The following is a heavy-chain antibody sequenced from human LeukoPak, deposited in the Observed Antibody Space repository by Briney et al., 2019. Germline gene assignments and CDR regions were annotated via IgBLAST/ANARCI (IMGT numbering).Heavy chain of an antibody. CDR1: GYRFSNYW. CDR2: IYPGDSDT. J-gene: IGHJ3*01. D-gene: IGHD1-14*01. Sequence: GESLKISCKGSGYRFSNYWTGWVRQMPGKGLEWMNLIYPGDSDTRNSPSFQGQVTIAADKSISTAYLQWSSLKASDTAIYYCARQANRESSYAFDVWGQGTMVTVSS. V-gene: IGHV5-51*01. CDR3: ARQANRESSYAFDV.